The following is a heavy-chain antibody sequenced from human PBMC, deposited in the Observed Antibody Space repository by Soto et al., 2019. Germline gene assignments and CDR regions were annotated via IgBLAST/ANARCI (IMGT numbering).Heavy chain of an antibody. CDR1: RFTFSSYA. V-gene: IGHV3-30*04. D-gene: IGHD2-2*01. CDR2: ISPDGSDT. CDR3: ARDGGSTRRYQSSSDL. Sequence: GGSLRLSCAGSRFTFSSYAMHWVRQAPGKGLEWVSVISPDGSDTFYAESVKGRFTISRDNSKNTMYVQMNSLRPEDTAIYYCARDGGSTRRYQSSSDLWGQGTMVTVSS. J-gene: IGHJ3*01.